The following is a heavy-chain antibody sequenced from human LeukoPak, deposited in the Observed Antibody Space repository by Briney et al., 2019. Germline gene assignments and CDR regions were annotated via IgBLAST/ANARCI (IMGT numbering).Heavy chain of an antibody. CDR2: INHSGST. V-gene: IGHV4-34*01. Sequence: SETLSLTCAVYGGSFSGYYWSWIRQPPGKGLEWIGEINHSGSTSYNPSLKSRVTISVDTSKNQFSLKLSSVTAADTAVYYCARGRLGAAAGTHCDYWGQGTLVTVSS. CDR3: ARGRLGAAAGTHCDY. J-gene: IGHJ4*02. CDR1: GGSFSGYY. D-gene: IGHD6-13*01.